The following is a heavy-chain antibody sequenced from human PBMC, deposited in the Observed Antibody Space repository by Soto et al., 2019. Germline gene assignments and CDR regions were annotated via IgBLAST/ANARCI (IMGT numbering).Heavy chain of an antibody. V-gene: IGHV4-34*01. CDR2: INHSGST. CDR3: ARGRRLQYVQWFDP. J-gene: IGHJ5*02. D-gene: IGHD4-4*01. Sequence: SETLSLTCAVYGGSFSGYYWSWIRQPPGKGLEWIGEINHSGSTNYNPSLKSRVTISVDTSKNQFSLKLSSVTAADTAVYYCARGRRLQYVQWFDPWGQGTLVTVSS. CDR1: GGSFSGYY.